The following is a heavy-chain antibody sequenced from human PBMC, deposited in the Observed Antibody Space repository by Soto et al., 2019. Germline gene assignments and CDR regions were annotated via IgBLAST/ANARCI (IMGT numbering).Heavy chain of an antibody. J-gene: IGHJ4*02. Sequence: EVQLVESGGGLVRPGGSLRLSCAASGFSFSIYNRSWVRQAPGKGLEWVSFISSSSNYIYYADSVKGRFTISRDNAKNSLFLQMNNLRAEDTAVYFCARDERSVAVAPFFDYWGQGTQVTVSS. CDR3: ARDERSVAVAPFFDY. CDR2: ISSSSNYI. CDR1: GFSFSIYN. V-gene: IGHV3-21*01. D-gene: IGHD6-19*01.